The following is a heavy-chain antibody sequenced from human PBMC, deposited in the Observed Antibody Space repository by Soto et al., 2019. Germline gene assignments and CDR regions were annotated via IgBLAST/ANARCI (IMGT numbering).Heavy chain of an antibody. CDR3: AKHDSGGATTSNLQY. D-gene: IGHD6-19*01. Sequence: EVQLLESGGGLVQPGGSLRLSCGASGFTFSSYAMSWVRQAPGKGLEWVSAISGSGGSTYYADSVKGRFTISRDNSKNTLYLQMNSVRAEDTAVYYCAKHDSGGATTSNLQYWGQGTLVTVSS. CDR2: ISGSGGST. V-gene: IGHV3-23*01. CDR1: GFTFSSYA. J-gene: IGHJ1*01.